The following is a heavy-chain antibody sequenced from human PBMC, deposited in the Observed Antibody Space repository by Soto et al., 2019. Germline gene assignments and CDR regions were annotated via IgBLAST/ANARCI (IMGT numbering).Heavy chain of an antibody. CDR1: GYSISSGYY. J-gene: IGHJ4*02. V-gene: IGHV4-38-2*02. D-gene: IGHD3-10*01. Sequence: SETLSLTCTVSGYSISSGYYWGWIRQPPGKGLEWIGSIYHSGSTYYNPSLKSRVTISVDTSKNQFSLKLSSVTAADTAVYYCARDGGYYGSGSYYPLDYWGQGTLVTVSS. CDR3: ARDGGYYGSGSYYPLDY. CDR2: IYHSGST.